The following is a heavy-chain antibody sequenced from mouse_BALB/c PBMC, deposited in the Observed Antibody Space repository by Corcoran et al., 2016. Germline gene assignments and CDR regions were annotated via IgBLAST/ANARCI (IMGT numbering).Heavy chain of an antibody. Sequence: QIQLVQSGPELKKTGETVKISCKASGYTFTNYGMNWVKQATGKGLKWMGWINTYTGEPTYADDFKGRFAFSLETSASTAYLQINNLQNEDTATYFCAREPYAMDYWGQGTSVTVSS. CDR3: AREPYAMDY. V-gene: IGHV9-3-1*01. D-gene: IGHD6-1*01. CDR1: GYTFTNYG. CDR2: INTYTGEP. J-gene: IGHJ4*01.